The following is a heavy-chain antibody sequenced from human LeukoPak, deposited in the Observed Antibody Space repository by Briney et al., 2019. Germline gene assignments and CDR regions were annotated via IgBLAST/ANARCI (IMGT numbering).Heavy chain of an antibody. CDR3: ARDGTVATNWFDP. V-gene: IGHV4-59*02. Sequence: SETLSLTCTVSGGSVSSYYWSWIRQPPGKELEWIGYIKSSRSTNYNPSLKSRVTISIDTSKNQFSLRLNSVTAADTAVYYCARDGTVATNWFDPWGQGTLVTVSS. CDR1: GGSVSSYY. D-gene: IGHD5-12*01. J-gene: IGHJ5*02. CDR2: IKSSRST.